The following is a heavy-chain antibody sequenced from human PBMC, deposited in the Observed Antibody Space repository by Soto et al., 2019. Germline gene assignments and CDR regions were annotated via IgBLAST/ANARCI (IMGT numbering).Heavy chain of an antibody. Sequence: SETLSLTCTVSGGSISSYYWSWIRQPPGKGLEWIGYIYYSGSTNYNPSLKSRVTISVDTSKNQFSLKLSSVTAADTAVSYCARDYYDSSGLDYWGQGTLVTVSS. CDR2: IYYSGST. CDR3: ARDYYDSSGLDY. CDR1: GGSISSYY. V-gene: IGHV4-59*12. J-gene: IGHJ4*02. D-gene: IGHD3-22*01.